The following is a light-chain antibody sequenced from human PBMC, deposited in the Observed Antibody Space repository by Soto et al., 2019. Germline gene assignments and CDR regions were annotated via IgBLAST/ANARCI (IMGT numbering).Light chain of an antibody. V-gene: IGKV3-20*01. CDR2: GAS. J-gene: IGKJ1*01. CDR3: QQYGSSPWT. Sequence: EIVLTQSPGTLSLSPGERATLSCRASQSVSSSYLAWYQQKPGQAPRLLIYGASSRATGIPDRFSGSGSGTXFXLTISRLEPEDFAVYYCQQYGSSPWTFGQGTKVEIK. CDR1: QSVSSSY.